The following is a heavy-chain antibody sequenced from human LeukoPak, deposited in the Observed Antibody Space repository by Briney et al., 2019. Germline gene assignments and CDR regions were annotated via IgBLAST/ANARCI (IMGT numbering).Heavy chain of an antibody. V-gene: IGHV3-23*01. CDR2: ISGSGDST. CDR3: AKRRFSWFDP. Sequence: PGGSLRLSCAASELTFTNYAMSWVRQAPGKGLEWVSAISGSGDSTWYADSVKGRFTISRDKSKNTLHLQMNSLRAEDTAVYYCAKRRFSWFDPWGQGTLVTVSS. D-gene: IGHD3-16*01. CDR1: ELTFTNYA. J-gene: IGHJ5*02.